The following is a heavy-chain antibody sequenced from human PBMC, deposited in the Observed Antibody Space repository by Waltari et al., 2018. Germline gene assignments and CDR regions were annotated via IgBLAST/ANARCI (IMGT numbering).Heavy chain of an antibody. CDR2: IIPIVGVA. V-gene: IGHV1-69*12. CDR1: GGTFSSYA. J-gene: IGHJ4*02. Sequence: QVQLVQSGAEMKKHGSSVKVSCKASGGTFSSYAVSWVRQAPGQGLEWMGGIIPIVGVATYAQKFQDRVTIVADESTSTVYMEVRSLTSEDTAMYYCARVWGSMTTVTTLDHWGQGTLVSVSS. CDR3: ARVWGSMTTVTTLDH. D-gene: IGHD4-17*01.